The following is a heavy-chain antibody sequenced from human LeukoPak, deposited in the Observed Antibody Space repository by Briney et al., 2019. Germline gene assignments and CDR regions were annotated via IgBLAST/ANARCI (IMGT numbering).Heavy chain of an antibody. CDR2: ISGSGGNT. J-gene: IGHJ4*02. Sequence: GGSLRLSCAASGFTFSSYAMSWVRQAPGKGLEWVSTISGSGGNTYYADSVKGRFTISRDNSKSTLYLQMNSLRAEDTAIYYCAKDSREASGWYSWYYWGQGTLVTVSS. D-gene: IGHD6-19*01. CDR3: AKDSREASGWYSWYY. V-gene: IGHV3-23*01. CDR1: GFTFSSYA.